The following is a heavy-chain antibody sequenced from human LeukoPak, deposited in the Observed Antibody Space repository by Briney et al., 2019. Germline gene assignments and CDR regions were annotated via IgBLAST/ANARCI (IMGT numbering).Heavy chain of an antibody. CDR2: IYYSGNT. D-gene: IGHD2-8*01. Sequence: PSETLSLTCAVSGYSISSGFYWAWLRQPPGKGLEWLGIIYYSGNTYYNPSLKSRLTISVDTSKNEFSLKLSSVTAADTAVYYCARDNGGDDPPTLDYWGQGTPVTVSS. CDR1: GYSISSGFY. CDR3: ARDNGGDDPPTLDY. V-gene: IGHV4-38-2*02. J-gene: IGHJ4*02.